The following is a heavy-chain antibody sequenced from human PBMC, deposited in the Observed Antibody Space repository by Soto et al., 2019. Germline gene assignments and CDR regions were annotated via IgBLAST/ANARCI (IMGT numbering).Heavy chain of an antibody. CDR3: ARAEYCSGGSCYPTAWFDP. CDR2: ISSNGGTT. V-gene: IGHV3-64*01. Sequence: EVQLVESGGGLVQPGGSLRLSCAASGFTFSSYAMHWVRQAPGKGLEYVSAISSNGGTTYYANSVKGRFTISRDNSKNTLYLQMGSLRAEDMAVYYCARAEYCSGGSCYPTAWFDPWGQGILVTVSS. CDR1: GFTFSSYA. J-gene: IGHJ5*02. D-gene: IGHD2-15*01.